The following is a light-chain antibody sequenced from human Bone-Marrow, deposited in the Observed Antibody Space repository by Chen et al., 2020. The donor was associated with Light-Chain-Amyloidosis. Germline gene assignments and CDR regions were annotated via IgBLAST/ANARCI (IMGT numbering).Light chain of an antibody. Sequence: QSALTQPPSVSGSPGQSVTISCTGSSSDVGGYNYVSWYQHHPGKAPKLMIYEVTKRPSGVPDRFSGSKSGNTASLTVSGLQAEDAADYYCASYAGTSLYVFGSGTKVTVL. CDR1: SSDVGGYNY. CDR2: EVT. CDR3: ASYAGTSLYV. V-gene: IGLV2-8*01. J-gene: IGLJ1*01.